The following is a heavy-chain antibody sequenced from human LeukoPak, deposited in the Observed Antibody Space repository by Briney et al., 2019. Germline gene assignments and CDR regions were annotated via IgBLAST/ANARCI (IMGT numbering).Heavy chain of an antibody. Sequence: GGSLRLSCAASGFTFSSYAMSWVRQAPGKGLEWVSAISGSGGSTYYADSVKGRFTISRDNSKNTLYLQMNSLRAEDTAVYYYAKDLPDIVVVVAATQGDYWGQGTLVTVSS. CDR2: ISGSGGST. CDR1: GFTFSSYA. D-gene: IGHD2-15*01. V-gene: IGHV3-23*01. CDR3: AKDLPDIVVVVAATQGDY. J-gene: IGHJ4*02.